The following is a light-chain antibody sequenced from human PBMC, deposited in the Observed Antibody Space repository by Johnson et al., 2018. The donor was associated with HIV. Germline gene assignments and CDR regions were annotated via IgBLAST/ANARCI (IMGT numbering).Light chain of an antibody. V-gene: IGLV1-51*02. CDR3: GTWGSSLSADVV. J-gene: IGLJ6*01. CDR2: END. CDR1: SSNIGNNY. Sequence: QSVLTQPPSVSAAPGQMVTISCSGSSSNIGNNYVSWYQQLPGTAPKLLIYENDKRPSGIPDRFSGSKSGTSATLAITGLQTGDEADYYCGTWGSSLSADVVF.